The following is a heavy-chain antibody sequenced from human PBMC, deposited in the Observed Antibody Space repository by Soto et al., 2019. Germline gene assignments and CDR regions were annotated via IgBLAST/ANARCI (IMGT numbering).Heavy chain of an antibody. V-gene: IGHV1-69*13. D-gene: IGHD3-3*01. CDR2: IIPIFGTA. CDR1: GGTFSSYA. CDR3: ARDEYYDFWSGTNYGMDV. J-gene: IGHJ6*02. Sequence: GASVKVSCKASGGTFSSYAISWVRQAPGQGLEWMGGIIPIFGTANYAQKFQGRVTITADESTSTAYMELSSLRSEDTAVYYCARDEYYDFWSGTNYGMDVWGQGTTVTVSS.